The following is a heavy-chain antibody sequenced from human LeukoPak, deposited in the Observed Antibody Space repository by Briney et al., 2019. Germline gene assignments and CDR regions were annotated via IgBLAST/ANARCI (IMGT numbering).Heavy chain of an antibody. CDR3: ARRSYDSSGYRDWYFDL. CDR2: IYHSGST. Sequence: SETLSLTCAVSGYSISSGYYWGWIRQPPGKGLEWIGSIYHSGSTYYNPSLKSRVTMSVDTSRNQFSLKLSSVTAVDTAVYYCARRSYDSSGYRDWYFDLWGRGTLVTVSS. CDR1: GYSISSGYY. J-gene: IGHJ2*01. V-gene: IGHV4-38-2*01. D-gene: IGHD3-22*01.